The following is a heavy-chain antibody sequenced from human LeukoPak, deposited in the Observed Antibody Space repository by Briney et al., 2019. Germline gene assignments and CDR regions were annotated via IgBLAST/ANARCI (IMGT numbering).Heavy chain of an antibody. J-gene: IGHJ4*02. CDR2: IYPDDFDT. D-gene: IGHD1-7*01. V-gene: IGHV5-51*01. CDR1: GYSFTSYW. Sequence: GESLKISCQTSGYSFTSYWIGWVRQMPGKGLEWMGIIYPDDFDTRYSPSFQGQVTISADRSINTAYLQWNSLRASDTAMYYCARGGTTTRTFDYWGQGTLVTVSS. CDR3: ARGGTTTRTFDY.